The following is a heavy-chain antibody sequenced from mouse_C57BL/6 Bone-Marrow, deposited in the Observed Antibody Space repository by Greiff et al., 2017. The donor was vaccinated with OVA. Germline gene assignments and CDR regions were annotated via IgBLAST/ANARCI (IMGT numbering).Heavy chain of an antibody. J-gene: IGHJ3*01. D-gene: IGHD2-1*01. V-gene: IGHV1-81*01. CDR2: IYPRSGNT. CDR1: GYTFTSYG. CDR3: ARAYYYGNSAWFAY. Sequence: QVQLQQSGAELARPGASVKLSCKASGYTFTSYGISWVKQRPGQGLEWIGEIYPRSGNTYYNEKFKGKATLTADKSSSTAYMELRSLTSEDSAVYFWARAYYYGNSAWFAYWGQGTVVTVSA.